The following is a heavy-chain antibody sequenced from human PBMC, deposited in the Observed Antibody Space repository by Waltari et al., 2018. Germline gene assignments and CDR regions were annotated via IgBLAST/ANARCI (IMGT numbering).Heavy chain of an antibody. D-gene: IGHD3-22*01. CDR1: GGSISSSSYY. CDR3: ARQRFTMIVVDAFDI. Sequence: QLQLQESGPGLVKPSETLSITCTVSGGSISSSSYYWGWIRQPPGKGLEWSGSIYYSGSTYYNPSLKSRVTISVDTSKNQFSLKLSSVTAADTAVYYCARQRFTMIVVDAFDIWGQGTMVTVSS. V-gene: IGHV4-39*01. CDR2: IYYSGST. J-gene: IGHJ3*02.